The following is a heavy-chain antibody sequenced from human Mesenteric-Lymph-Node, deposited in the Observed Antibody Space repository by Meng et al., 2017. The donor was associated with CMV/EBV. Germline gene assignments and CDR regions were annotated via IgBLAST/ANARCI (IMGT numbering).Heavy chain of an antibody. V-gene: IGHV3-11*04. D-gene: IGHD3-10*01. Sequence: GESLKISCAASGFTFSDYYMRWIRQAPGQGLEWVSYISSSGSTIHYADSVKGRFTISRDNAKNSLYLQMNSLRAEDTDVYSCARDPAPIIYGSGFDYWGQGTLVTVSS. CDR2: ISSSGSTI. CDR3: ARDPAPIIYGSGFDY. CDR1: GFTFSDYY. J-gene: IGHJ4*01.